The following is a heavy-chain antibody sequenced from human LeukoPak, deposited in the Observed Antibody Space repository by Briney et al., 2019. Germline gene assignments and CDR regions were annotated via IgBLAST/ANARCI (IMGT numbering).Heavy chain of an antibody. CDR2: IYSGGST. J-gene: IGHJ4*02. D-gene: IGHD6-13*01. CDR1: GFTVSSNY. Sequence: GGSLRLSCAASGFTVSSNYMSWVRQAPGKGLEWVSVIYSGGSTYHADSVKGRFTISRDNSKNTLYLQMNSLRAEDTAVYYCARVAAAGPADYWGQGTLVTVSS. V-gene: IGHV3-66*01. CDR3: ARVAAAGPADY.